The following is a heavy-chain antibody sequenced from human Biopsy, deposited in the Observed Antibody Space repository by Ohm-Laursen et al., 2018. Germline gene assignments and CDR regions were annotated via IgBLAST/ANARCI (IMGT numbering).Heavy chain of an antibody. Sequence: SLRLSCTASGFSFSSYGMHWVRQAPGKGLEWVAAISYDGFNIYYADSVQGRFTISRDRSKNTLYLQMNRLRPGDTAVYYCARDDAVTVIRGLYYWGQGALVTVSS. CDR2: ISYDGFNI. D-gene: IGHD2-21*02. CDR3: ARDDAVTVIRGLYY. J-gene: IGHJ4*02. CDR1: GFSFSSYG. V-gene: IGHV3-30*03.